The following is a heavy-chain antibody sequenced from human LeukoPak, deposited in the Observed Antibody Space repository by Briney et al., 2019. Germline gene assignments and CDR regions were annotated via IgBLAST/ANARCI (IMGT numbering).Heavy chain of an antibody. CDR2: IYYSGST. D-gene: IGHD2-2*01. CDR3: AGATSREAFDI. CDR1: GGSISSYY. V-gene: IGHV4-59*01. Sequence: SETLSLTCTVSGGSISSYYWSWIRQPPGKGLEWIGYIYYSGSTNYNASLKSRVTISVDTSKNQSSLRLSPVTAADTAVYYCAGATSREAFDIWGQGTLVTVSS. J-gene: IGHJ3*02.